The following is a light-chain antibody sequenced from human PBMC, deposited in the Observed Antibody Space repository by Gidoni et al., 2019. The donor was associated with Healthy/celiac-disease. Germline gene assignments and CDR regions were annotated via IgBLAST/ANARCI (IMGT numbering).Light chain of an antibody. Sequence: QAGLTQPPSVSKGLRQTATLTCTGNSNNVGNQGAAWLQQHQGHPPKLLSYRNNNRPSGISERLSASRSGNTASLTITGLQPEDEADYYCSAWDSSLRARVFGGGTKLTVL. J-gene: IGLJ3*02. CDR1: SNNVGNQG. V-gene: IGLV10-54*01. CDR2: RNN. CDR3: SAWDSSLRARV.